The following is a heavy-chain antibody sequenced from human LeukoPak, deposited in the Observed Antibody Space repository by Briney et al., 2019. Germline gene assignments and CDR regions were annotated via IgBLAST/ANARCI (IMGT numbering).Heavy chain of an antibody. CDR3: ARVRLQRNWYFDL. CDR2: IKNKANSYTT. Sequence: GGSLRLSCAASGFTLSTYAMSWVRQAPGKGLEWVGRIKNKANSYTTEYAASVKGRFTISRDDSKNSLYLQMNGLKADDTAVYYCARVRLQRNWYFDLWGRGTLVTVSS. J-gene: IGHJ2*01. V-gene: IGHV3-72*01. D-gene: IGHD2-15*01. CDR1: GFTLSTYA.